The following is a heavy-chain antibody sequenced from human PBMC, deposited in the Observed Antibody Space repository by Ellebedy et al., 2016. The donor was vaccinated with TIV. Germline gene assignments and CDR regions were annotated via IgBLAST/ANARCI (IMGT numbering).Heavy chain of an antibody. D-gene: IGHD1-14*01. CDR3: ASTTRIPRTFDY. J-gene: IGHJ4*02. CDR2: IYYSGST. CDR1: GGSISSYY. V-gene: IGHV4-59*12. Sequence: MPSETLSLTCTVSGGSISSYYWSWIRQPPGKGLEWIGYIYYSGSTNYNPSLKSRVTISVDTSKNQFSLKLSSVTAADTAVYYCASTTRIPRTFDYWGQGTLVTVSS.